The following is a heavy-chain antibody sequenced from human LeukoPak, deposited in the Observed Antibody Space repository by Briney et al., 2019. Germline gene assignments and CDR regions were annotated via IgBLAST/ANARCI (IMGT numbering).Heavy chain of an antibody. Sequence: GGSLRLSCAASGFTFSSYSMNWVRQAPGKGLEWVSSISSSSSYIYYADSVKGRFTISRDNAKNSLYLQMNSLSAEDTAVYYCARDSGRDFWSGYSYYFDYWGQGTLVTVSS. J-gene: IGHJ4*02. V-gene: IGHV3-21*01. CDR3: ARDSGRDFWSGYSYYFDY. CDR2: ISSSSSYI. D-gene: IGHD3-3*01. CDR1: GFTFSSYS.